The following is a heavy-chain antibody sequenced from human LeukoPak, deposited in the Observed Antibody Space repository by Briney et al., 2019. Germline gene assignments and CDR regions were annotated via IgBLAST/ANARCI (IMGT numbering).Heavy chain of an antibody. Sequence: GGSLRLSCAASGFTFSDYYMSWIRQAPGKGLEWVSYISSSGSTIYYADSVKGRLTISRDNAKNSLYLQMNSLRAEDTAVYFCARVWGSGSYYFDYWGQGTLVTVSS. CDR3: ARVWGSGSYYFDY. J-gene: IGHJ4*02. CDR2: ISSSGSTI. D-gene: IGHD3-10*01. CDR1: GFTFSDYY. V-gene: IGHV3-11*01.